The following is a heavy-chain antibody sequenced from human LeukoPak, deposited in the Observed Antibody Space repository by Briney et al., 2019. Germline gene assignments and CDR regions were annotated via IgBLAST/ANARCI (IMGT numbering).Heavy chain of an antibody. V-gene: IGHV4-39*01. CDR2: ISYSGST. CDR3: ARHSYEGSDY. D-gene: IGHD5-12*01. Sequence: SETLSLTCIVSGGSISSSSYYWGWIRQPPGQGLEWIGIISYSGSTYYNPSLKSRVTISVDMSKNQFSLKLSSVTAADTAVYYCARHSYEGSDYWGQGTLVTVPS. CDR1: GGSISSSSYY. J-gene: IGHJ4*02.